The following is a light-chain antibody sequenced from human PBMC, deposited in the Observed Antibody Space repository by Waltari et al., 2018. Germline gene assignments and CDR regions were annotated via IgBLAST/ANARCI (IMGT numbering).Light chain of an antibody. Sequence: DIVMTQSPDSLAVSLGERATIDSQSRQSVLYSSNNKTYLAWYQQKPGQPPKLLIYWASTRESGVPDRFSGSGSGTDFTLTISSLQAEDVAVYYCQQYFITPYTFGQGTKLEIK. CDR1: QSVLYSSNNKTY. V-gene: IGKV4-1*01. CDR2: WAS. CDR3: QQYFITPYT. J-gene: IGKJ2*01.